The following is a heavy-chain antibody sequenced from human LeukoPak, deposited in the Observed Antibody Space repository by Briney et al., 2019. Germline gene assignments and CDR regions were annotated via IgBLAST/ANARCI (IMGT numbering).Heavy chain of an antibody. CDR1: GFTLSNYW. CDR2: ISGLSTHI. V-gene: IGHV3-21*01. J-gene: IGHJ4*02. D-gene: IGHD3-16*01. CDR3: GRAFPPLRTSSAGDL. Sequence: GGSLRLSCAASGFTLSNYWMSWVRQAPGKGLEWVSSISGLSTHIYYGDSVKGRFSISRDNAKNSVYLQMNSLGVEDTAIYYCGRAFPPLRTSSAGDLWGQGILVTVSS.